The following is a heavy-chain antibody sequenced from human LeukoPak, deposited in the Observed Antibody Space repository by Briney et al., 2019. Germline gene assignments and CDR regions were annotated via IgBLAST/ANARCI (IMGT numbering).Heavy chain of an antibody. V-gene: IGHV1-18*01. Sequence: GASVKVSCKASGYTFTSYGISWVRQAPGQGLEWMGWISAYNGNTNYAQKLQGRVTMTTDTSTSTAYMELRSLRSEDTAVYYCASRGSSFVRGVIIDYFDYWGQGTLVTVSS. D-gene: IGHD3-10*01. CDR2: ISAYNGNT. J-gene: IGHJ4*02. CDR3: ASRGSSFVRGVIIDYFDY. CDR1: GYTFTSYG.